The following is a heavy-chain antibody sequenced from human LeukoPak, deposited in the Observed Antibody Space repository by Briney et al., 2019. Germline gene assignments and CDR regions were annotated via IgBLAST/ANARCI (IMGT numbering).Heavy chain of an antibody. V-gene: IGHV3-21*01. J-gene: IGHJ4*02. Sequence: GGSLRLSCAASGFTFSSYSMNWVRQAPGKGLEWVSSISSSSSYIYYADSVKGRFTISRDNAKNSLYLQMNSLRAEDTAVYYCASGYSSSGGYFDYWGQGTLVTVSS. CDR3: ASGYSSSGGYFDY. D-gene: IGHD6-6*01. CDR2: ISSSSSYI. CDR1: GFTFSSYS.